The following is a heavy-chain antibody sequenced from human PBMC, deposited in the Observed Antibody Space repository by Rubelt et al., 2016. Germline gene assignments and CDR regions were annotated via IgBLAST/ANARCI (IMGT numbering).Heavy chain of an antibody. CDR2: IYSGGST. D-gene: IGHD3-3*01. Sequence: EVQLVESGGGLVQPGGSLRLSCAASGFTVSSNYMSWVRQAPGKGLEWVSVIYSGGSTYYADSVKGPFTISRHHSKNTLYLEMNSLRAGETGVDYGARVGVVINGMDVWGQGNTVTVSS. J-gene: IGHJ6*02. V-gene: IGHV3-53*04. CDR3: ARVGVVINGMDV. CDR1: GFTVSSNY.